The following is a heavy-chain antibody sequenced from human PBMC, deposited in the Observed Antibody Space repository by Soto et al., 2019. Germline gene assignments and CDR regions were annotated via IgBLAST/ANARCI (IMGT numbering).Heavy chain of an antibody. V-gene: IGHV3-74*01. J-gene: IGHJ4*02. CDR1: GFTFSSYW. D-gene: IGHD6-19*01. CDR2: INSDGSST. Sequence: GGSLIISCAASGFTFSSYWMHWVRQAPGKGLVWFSRINSDGSSTSYAASVKGRFTISRDNAKNTLYLQMNSLRAWNTAVYYCARGYSSVWFYFDYWGQGTLGTVSS. CDR3: ARGYSSVWFYFDY.